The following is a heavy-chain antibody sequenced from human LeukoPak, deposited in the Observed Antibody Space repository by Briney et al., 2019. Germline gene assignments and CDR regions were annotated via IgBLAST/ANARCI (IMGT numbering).Heavy chain of an antibody. CDR1: GGSISSSSYY. V-gene: IGHV4-39*01. CDR3: ARHFYDILTGYPKWFDP. D-gene: IGHD3-9*01. J-gene: IGHJ5*02. CDR2: IYHGGST. Sequence: SETLSLTCTVSGGSISSSSYYWGWIRQPPGKGLEWIGSIYHGGSTYYNPSLKSRVTISVDTSKNQFSLKLSSVTAADTAVYYCARHFYDILTGYPKWFDPWGQGTLVTVSS.